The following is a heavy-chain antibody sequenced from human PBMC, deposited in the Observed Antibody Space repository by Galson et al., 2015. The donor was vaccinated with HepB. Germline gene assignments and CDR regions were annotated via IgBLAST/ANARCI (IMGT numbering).Heavy chain of an antibody. Sequence: SVKVSCKASGYTFTSYDINWVRQAPGQGLEWMGWISAYNGNTNYAQKLQGRVTMTTDTSTNTAYMELRSLRSDDTAVYYCAREGEYSYGSNYYFDYWGQGTLVTVSS. CDR1: GYTFTSYD. CDR2: ISAYNGNT. V-gene: IGHV1-18*01. CDR3: AREGEYSYGSNYYFDY. J-gene: IGHJ4*02. D-gene: IGHD5-18*01.